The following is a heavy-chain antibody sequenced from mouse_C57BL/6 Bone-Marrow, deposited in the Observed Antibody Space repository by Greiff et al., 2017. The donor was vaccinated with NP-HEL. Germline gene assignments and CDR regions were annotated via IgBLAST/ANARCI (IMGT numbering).Heavy chain of an antibody. CDR2: VDPETGGT. D-gene: IGHD2-2*01. J-gene: IGHJ3*01. V-gene: IGHV1-15*01. Sequence: QVQLKESGAELVRPGASVTLSCKASGYTFTDYEMHWVKQTPVHGLEWIGAVDPETGGTAYNQKFKGKAILTADKSSSTAYMELRSLTSEDSAVYYCTREGRYGYDLAYWGQGTLVTVSA. CDR3: TREGRYGYDLAY. CDR1: GYTFTDYE.